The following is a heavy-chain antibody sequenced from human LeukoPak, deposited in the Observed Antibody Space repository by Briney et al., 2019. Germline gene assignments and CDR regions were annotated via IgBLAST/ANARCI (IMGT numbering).Heavy chain of an antibody. CDR1: GFTFSSYE. Sequence: GGSLRLSCAASGFTFSSYEMNWVRQAPGKGLEWVSYISVSGNTIYYANSVKGRFTISRDNARNSLYLQMNSLRAEDTAVYCCARHLYASGSYSAFDVWGRGTMVTVSS. CDR2: ISVSGNTI. D-gene: IGHD3-10*01. V-gene: IGHV3-48*03. J-gene: IGHJ3*01. CDR3: ARHLYASGSYSAFDV.